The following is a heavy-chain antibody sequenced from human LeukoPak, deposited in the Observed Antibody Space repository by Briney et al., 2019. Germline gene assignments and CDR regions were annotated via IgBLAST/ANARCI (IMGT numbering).Heavy chain of an antibody. D-gene: IGHD1-26*01. CDR2: INQDGSEK. CDR3: ARGGIAGLGYYYYYMDV. CDR1: GFTFSSYE. Sequence: GGSLRLSCAASGFTFSSYEMNWVRQAPGKGLEWVANINQDGSEKYYVDSVKGRFTISRDNSKNTLYLQMNSLRAEDTTVYYCARGGIAGLGYYYYYMDVWGKGTTVTISS. J-gene: IGHJ6*03. V-gene: IGHV3-7*03.